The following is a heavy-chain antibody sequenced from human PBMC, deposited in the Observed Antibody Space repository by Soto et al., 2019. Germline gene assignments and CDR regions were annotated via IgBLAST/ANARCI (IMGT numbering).Heavy chain of an antibody. Sequence: SQTLSLTCAITGDSVSSNSAAWNWIRQSPSRGLEWLGRTYYGSKWYNDYAVSVKSRITINPDTSKNQFSLQLNSVTPEDTAVYYCARDTNSWNYGYYYYGMDVWGQGTTVTVSS. CDR2: TYYGSKWYN. J-gene: IGHJ6*02. CDR1: GDSVSSNSAA. V-gene: IGHV6-1*01. CDR3: ARDTNSWNYGYYYYGMDV. D-gene: IGHD1-7*01.